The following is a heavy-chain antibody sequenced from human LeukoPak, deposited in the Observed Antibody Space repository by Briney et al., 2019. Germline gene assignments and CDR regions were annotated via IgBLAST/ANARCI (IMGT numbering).Heavy chain of an antibody. V-gene: IGHV3-21*01. CDR2: ISSSSSDI. J-gene: IGHJ3*02. CDR3: AIDSSGWYDAFDI. D-gene: IGHD6-19*01. CDR1: GFTFSNHK. Sequence: GGSVRLSCAVSGFTFSNHKMNWVRQAPGKGLEWVSSISSSSSDIYYAGSVKGRFTISRDNTKNSLYLQMNSLRAEDTAVYYCAIDSSGWYDAFDIWVQGTMVTVSS.